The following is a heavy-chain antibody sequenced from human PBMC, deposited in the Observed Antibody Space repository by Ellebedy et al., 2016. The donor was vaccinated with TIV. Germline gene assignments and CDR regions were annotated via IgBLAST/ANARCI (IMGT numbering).Heavy chain of an antibody. D-gene: IGHD3-3*01. Sequence: GGSLRLXCVVSGFTFSSYWMSWVRQAPGKGLEWVANIKPGGSEKYYVDSVKGRFTISRDNAENSLYLQMNSLRAEDTAVYFCARYLLNPYYFDYWGQGTLVTVSS. J-gene: IGHJ4*02. CDR1: GFTFSSYW. V-gene: IGHV3-7*01. CDR3: ARYLLNPYYFDY. CDR2: IKPGGSEK.